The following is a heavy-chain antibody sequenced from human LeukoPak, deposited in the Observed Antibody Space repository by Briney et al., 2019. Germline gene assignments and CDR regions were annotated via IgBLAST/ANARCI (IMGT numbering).Heavy chain of an antibody. CDR2: TRYDGSNK. CDR1: GLTFSSYD. V-gene: IGHV3-30*02. J-gene: IGHJ6*03. CDR3: AKDEQWLAYYYYYYMDV. D-gene: IGHD6-19*01. Sequence: GGSLRLSCAASGLTFSSYDMHWVRQAPGKGLEWVAFTRYDGSNKYYADSVKSRFTIYRDNSKNTLYPQMNSLRAEDTAVYYCAKDEQWLAYYYYYYMDVWGKGTTVTISS.